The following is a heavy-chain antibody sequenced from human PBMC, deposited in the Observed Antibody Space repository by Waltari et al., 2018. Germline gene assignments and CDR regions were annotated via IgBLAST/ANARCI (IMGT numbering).Heavy chain of an antibody. Sequence: QVQLVQSGAEVKKPGSSVKVSCKASGGTFSSYAISWVRQAPGQGLEWMGGIIPIFSTANYAQKFHGRVTITADESTSTAYMELSSLRSEDTAVYYCARAVTSLPHLDYFDYWGQGTLVTVSS. CDR3: ARAVTSLPHLDYFDY. CDR1: GGTFSSYA. CDR2: IIPIFSTA. D-gene: IGHD5-18*01. J-gene: IGHJ4*02. V-gene: IGHV1-69*01.